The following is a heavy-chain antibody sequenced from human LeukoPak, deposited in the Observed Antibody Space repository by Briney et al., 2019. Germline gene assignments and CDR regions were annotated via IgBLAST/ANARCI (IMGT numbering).Heavy chain of an antibody. CDR3: ARGPAALHP. CDR2: VLHTGST. V-gene: IGHV4-34*12. J-gene: IGHJ5*02. CDR1: GYSLTNHY. Sequence: SETLSLTCAVHGYSLTNHYWIWIRQPPGKGLEWIAEVLHTGSTNCNPSFKSRVTISVDTSKNRFFLNLTSVTAADTAVYYCARGPAALHPWGQGLLVTVSS. D-gene: IGHD6-13*01.